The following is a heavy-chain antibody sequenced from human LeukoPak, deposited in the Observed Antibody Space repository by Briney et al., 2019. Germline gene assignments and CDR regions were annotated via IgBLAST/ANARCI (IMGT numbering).Heavy chain of an antibody. Sequence: SETLSLTCSVSGYSISDGHVWAWIRQPPGKGLEWIGTVHHSGNTYYNPSLQSRVTVSVDTSRNQFSLRLTSVTAADTAAYYCARINWTPDSWGQGTLVTVSS. CDR3: ARINWTPDS. D-gene: IGHD1-1*01. J-gene: IGHJ4*02. CDR1: GYSISDGHV. CDR2: VHHSGNT. V-gene: IGHV4-38-2*02.